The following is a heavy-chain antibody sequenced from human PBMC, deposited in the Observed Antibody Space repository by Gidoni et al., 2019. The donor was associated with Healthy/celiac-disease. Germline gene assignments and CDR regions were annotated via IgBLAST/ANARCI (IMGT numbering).Heavy chain of an antibody. CDR1: GGSISSSSYY. CDR2: IYYSGST. CDR3: ARHVIEYSSSSPLDY. J-gene: IGHJ4*02. D-gene: IGHD6-6*01. V-gene: IGHV4-39*01. Sequence: QLQLQESGPGLVKPSETLSLTCTVSGGSISSSSYYWGWIRQPPGKGLEWSGSIYYSGSTYYNPSLKSRVTISVDTSKNQFSLKLSSVTAADTAVYYCARHVIEYSSSSPLDYWGQGTLVTVSS.